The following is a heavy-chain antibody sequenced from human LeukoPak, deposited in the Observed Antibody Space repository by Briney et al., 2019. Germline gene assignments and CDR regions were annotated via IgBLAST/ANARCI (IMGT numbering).Heavy chain of an antibody. CDR3: ARGYQLLSRVSGY. Sequence: GGSLRLSCAASGFTFSSYSMNWVRQAPGKGLEWVSSISSSSSYIYYADSVKGRFTISRDNAKNSLYLQMNSLRAEDTAVYYCARGYQLLSRVSGYWGQGTLVTVSS. CDR1: GFTFSSYS. J-gene: IGHJ4*02. D-gene: IGHD2-2*01. V-gene: IGHV3-21*01. CDR2: ISSSSSYI.